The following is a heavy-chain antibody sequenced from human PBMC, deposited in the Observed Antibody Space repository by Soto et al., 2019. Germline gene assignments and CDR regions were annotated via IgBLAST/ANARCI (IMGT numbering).Heavy chain of an antibody. CDR3: ARRGYYDSSGYVYAFDI. Sequence: PGESLKISCKGSGYSFTSYLIGWVRQMPGKGLEWMGIIYPGDSDTRYSPSFQGQVTISADKSISTAYLQWSSLKASDTAMYYCARRGYYDSSGYVYAFDIWGQGTMVTVSS. J-gene: IGHJ3*02. V-gene: IGHV5-51*01. CDR2: IYPGDSDT. CDR1: GYSFTSYL. D-gene: IGHD3-22*01.